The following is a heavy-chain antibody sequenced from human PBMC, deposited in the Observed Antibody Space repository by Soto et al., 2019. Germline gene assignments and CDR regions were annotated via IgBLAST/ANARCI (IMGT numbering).Heavy chain of an antibody. D-gene: IGHD2-15*01. J-gene: IGHJ4*02. Sequence: LRLSCAASGFTFSASAMHWVRQASGKGLEWVGRIRSNGRTAYAASMQGRFTISRDDSKKTAYLQLNSLKTDDTAVYYCARLDCSGGSCYPYYFEHWGQGALVTVSS. V-gene: IGHV3-73*01. CDR3: ARLDCSGGSCYPYYFEH. CDR2: IRSNGRT. CDR1: GFTFSASA.